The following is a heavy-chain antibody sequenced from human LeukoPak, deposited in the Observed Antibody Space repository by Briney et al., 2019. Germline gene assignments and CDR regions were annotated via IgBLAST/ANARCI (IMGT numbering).Heavy chain of an antibody. CDR1: GYTFTSYD. D-gene: IGHD3-10*01. J-gene: IGHJ3*02. Sequence: GASVKVSCKASGYTFTSYDINWVRRATGQGLEWMGWLNPNSGNTGYAQRFQGRVTITRNTSISTAYMELSSLRSEETAVYYCARGRYYGSGSYSAFDIWGQGTMVTVSS. CDR2: LNPNSGNT. V-gene: IGHV1-8*03. CDR3: ARGRYYGSGSYSAFDI.